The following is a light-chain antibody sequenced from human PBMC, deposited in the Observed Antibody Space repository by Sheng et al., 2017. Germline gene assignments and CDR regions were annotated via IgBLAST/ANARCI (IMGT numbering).Light chain of an antibody. CDR3: QVWVTSNVQARV. V-gene: IGLV3-21*02. Sequence: SYVLTQPPSVSVAPGQTATITCGGDNIGGKSVHWYQQKPGQAPVVVVHDDRDRPSGIPERFSGSNSGNTATLTISRVEAGDEADYYCQVWVTSNVQARVFGGGTKLTVL. CDR2: DDR. CDR1: NIGGKS. J-gene: IGLJ3*02.